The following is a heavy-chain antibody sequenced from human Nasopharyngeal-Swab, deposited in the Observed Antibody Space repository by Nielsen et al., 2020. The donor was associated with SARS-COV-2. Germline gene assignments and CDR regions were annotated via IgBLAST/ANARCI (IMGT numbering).Heavy chain of an antibody. Sequence: WIRQPPGKGLEGIGSIYYSGSTYYNASLKSRVTISVDTSKNQFSLKLSSVTAADTAVYYCAREALLGYCSGGSCYRTWFDPWGQGTLVTVSS. CDR3: AREALLGYCSGGSCYRTWFDP. D-gene: IGHD2-15*01. CDR2: IYYSGST. V-gene: IGHV4-39*02. J-gene: IGHJ5*02.